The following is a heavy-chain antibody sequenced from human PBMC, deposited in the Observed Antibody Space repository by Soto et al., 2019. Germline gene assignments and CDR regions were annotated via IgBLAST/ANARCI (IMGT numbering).Heavy chain of an antibody. V-gene: IGHV4-31*03. J-gene: IGHJ4*02. CDR2: IYDGGAT. CDR3: ARKPRADATYFDY. CDR1: GGSISSGGYY. Sequence: SETLSLTCTVSGGSISSGGYYWSWIRQHPGKGLEWIGDIYDGGATSYNPSLKSRVTISVDTSKNQFSLKLSSVTAADTAVYYCARKPRADATYFDYWGQGTLVTVSS.